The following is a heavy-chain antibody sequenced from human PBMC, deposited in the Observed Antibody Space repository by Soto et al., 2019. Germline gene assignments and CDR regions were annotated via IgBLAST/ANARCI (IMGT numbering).Heavy chain of an antibody. CDR1: GFTFSSYG. Sequence: LRLSCAASGFTFSSYGMHWVRQAPGKGLEWVAVISYDGSNKYYADSVKGRFTISRDNSKNTLYLQMNSLRAEDTAVYYCAKDSDCSGGSCFDYWGQGTLVTVSS. CDR2: ISYDGSNK. V-gene: IGHV3-30*18. CDR3: AKDSDCSGGSCFDY. J-gene: IGHJ4*02. D-gene: IGHD2-15*01.